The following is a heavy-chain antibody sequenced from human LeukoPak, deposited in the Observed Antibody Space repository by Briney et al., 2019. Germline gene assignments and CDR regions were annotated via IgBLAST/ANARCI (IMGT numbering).Heavy chain of an antibody. Sequence: SETLSLTCAVSGYSISSGYYWGWIRQPPGKGLEWIGSIYHSGSTYYNPSLKSRVTISVDTSKNQFSLKLSSVTAADTAVYYCARAGYCSSTSCPIGKIDYWGQGTLVTVPS. CDR1: GYSISSGYY. CDR2: IYHSGST. D-gene: IGHD2-2*03. J-gene: IGHJ4*02. V-gene: IGHV4-38-2*01. CDR3: ARAGYCSSTSCPIGKIDY.